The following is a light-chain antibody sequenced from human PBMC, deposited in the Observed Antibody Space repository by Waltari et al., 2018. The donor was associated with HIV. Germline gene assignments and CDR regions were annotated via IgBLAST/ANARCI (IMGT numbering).Light chain of an antibody. CDR1: IRNDGRFFL. CDR3: CSYAGSTKV. Sequence: QSALTPPTSVSGPPGPSINTSCSGAIRNDGRFFLVSWYQHQSGKAPKLIIYEGDKRPSVMAALFSGSKSGNMTYLTSSGLQADDEADYYCCSYAGSTKVFGGGTRLTVL. J-gene: IGLJ3*02. V-gene: IGLV2-23*01. CDR2: EGD.